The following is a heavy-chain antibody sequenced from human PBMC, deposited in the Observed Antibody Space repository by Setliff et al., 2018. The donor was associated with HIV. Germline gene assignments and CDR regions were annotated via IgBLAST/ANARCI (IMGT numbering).Heavy chain of an antibody. CDR3: AGEFLEWLTPGYYFDY. J-gene: IGHJ4*02. CDR1: GYSISSGYY. D-gene: IGHD3-3*01. CDR2: IYHSGST. Sequence: SETLSLTCAVSGYSISSGYYWGWIRQPPGKGLEWIGSIYHSGSTYYNPSLKSRVTISVDTSKNQFSLKLSTVTAADTAVYYCAGEFLEWLTPGYYFDYWGQGTLVTVSS. V-gene: IGHV4-38-2*01.